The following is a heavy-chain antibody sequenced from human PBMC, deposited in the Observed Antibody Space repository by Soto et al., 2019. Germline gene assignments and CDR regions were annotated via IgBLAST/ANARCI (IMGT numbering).Heavy chain of an antibody. Sequence: PGGSLRLSCAASGFTFSDYYMSWIRQAPGKGLEWVSYISSSSSYTNYADSVKGRFTISRDNAKNSLYLQMNGLRAEDTAVYYCETGTKSSIAAADDYWGQGTLVTVSS. D-gene: IGHD6-13*01. CDR2: ISSSSSYT. V-gene: IGHV3-11*06. CDR1: GFTFSDYY. CDR3: ETGTKSSIAAADDY. J-gene: IGHJ4*02.